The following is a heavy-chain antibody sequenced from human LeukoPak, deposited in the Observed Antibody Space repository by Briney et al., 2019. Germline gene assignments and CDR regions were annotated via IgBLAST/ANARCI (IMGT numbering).Heavy chain of an antibody. D-gene: IGHD1-26*01. CDR2: INPDGSRT. J-gene: IGHJ3*02. CDR3: SWDHTGKEDI. Sequence: GGSLRLSCAASASTFSNYWMHWVRQAPGKGLVWVSRINPDGSRTNYADSVAGRFTISRDNAKNTLYLQMNSLRVEDTAVYYCSWDHTGKEDIWGQGTMVTVSS. V-gene: IGHV3-74*01. CDR1: ASTFSNYW.